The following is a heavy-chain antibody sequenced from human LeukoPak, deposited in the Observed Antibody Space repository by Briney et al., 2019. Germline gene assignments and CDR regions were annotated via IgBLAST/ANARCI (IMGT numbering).Heavy chain of an antibody. Sequence: SQTLSLTCAISGDSVSSNSAAWNWIRQSPSRGLEWLGRTYYRSKWFNDYAVSVKSRITINPDTSKNQFSLQLNSVTPEDTAVYYCAKAVAGRVDWYFDLWGRGTLATVSS. CDR2: TYYRSKWFN. J-gene: IGHJ2*01. D-gene: IGHD6-19*01. CDR3: AKAVAGRVDWYFDL. CDR1: GDSVSSNSAA. V-gene: IGHV6-1*01.